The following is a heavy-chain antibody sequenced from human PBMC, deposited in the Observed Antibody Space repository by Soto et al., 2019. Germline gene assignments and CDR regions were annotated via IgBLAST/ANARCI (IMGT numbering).Heavy chain of an antibody. V-gene: IGHV1-46*03. CDR1: GYTFTSYY. Sequence: ASVKVSCKASGYTFTSYYMHWVRQAPGQGLEWMGITNPSGGSTSYAQKFQGRVTMTRDTSTSTVYMELSSLRSEDTAVYYCARGGGYCSSTSCPMNYYYYYYMDVWGKGTTVTVSS. CDR2: TNPSGGST. D-gene: IGHD2-2*01. CDR3: ARGGGYCSSTSCPMNYYYYYYMDV. J-gene: IGHJ6*03.